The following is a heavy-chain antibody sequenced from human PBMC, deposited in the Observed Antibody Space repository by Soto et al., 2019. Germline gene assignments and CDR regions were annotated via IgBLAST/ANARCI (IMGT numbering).Heavy chain of an antibody. CDR3: ARGLGGRMDD. D-gene: IGHD3-16*01. V-gene: IGHV1-69*08. CDR1: GTIFSSYT. Sequence: QVQLVQSGAEVKKPGSSVRVSCKASGTIFSSYTISWVRQAPGKGLEWMGRIIPLLGETNSAQKFQGRVTLTADKSTNTAYRELNSLRLEDTAVYYCARGLGGRMDDWGQGTTVTVSS. CDR2: IIPLLGET. J-gene: IGHJ6*02.